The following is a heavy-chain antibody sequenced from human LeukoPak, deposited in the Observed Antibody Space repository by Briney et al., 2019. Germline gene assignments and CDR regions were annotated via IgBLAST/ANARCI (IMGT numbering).Heavy chain of an antibody. Sequence: PGGSLRLSCAASGFIFSDYYMTWIRQAPGKGLEWVSYINDNGKTIYYADSVRGRFTISRDNSKNTLYLQMNSLRAEDTAVYYCAREPYYYDSSGFEYYFDYWGQGTLVTVSS. J-gene: IGHJ4*02. CDR3: AREPYYYDSSGFEYYFDY. V-gene: IGHV3-11*04. CDR2: INDNGKTI. D-gene: IGHD3-22*01. CDR1: GFIFSDYY.